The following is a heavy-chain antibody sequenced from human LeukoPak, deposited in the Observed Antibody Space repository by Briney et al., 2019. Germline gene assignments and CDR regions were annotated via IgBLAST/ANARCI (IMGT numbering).Heavy chain of an antibody. V-gene: IGHV4-34*01. D-gene: IGHD3-10*01. J-gene: IGHJ3*01. CDR3: ARGWFGFWHNSYLDDNAFDV. Sequence: SETRSLTCAVYGGSFSGYYWSWIRQVPGKGLEWLGEINQSGRTNYNPSLKSRVTISVDPSKNQISLNLSFVTATDTAVYYCARGWFGFWHNSYLDDNAFDVWGPGTMVTVSS. CDR1: GGSFSGYY. CDR2: INQSGRT.